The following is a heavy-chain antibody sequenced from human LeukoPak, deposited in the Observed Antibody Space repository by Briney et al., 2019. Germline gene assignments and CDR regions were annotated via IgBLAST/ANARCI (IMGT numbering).Heavy chain of an antibody. CDR3: ARESEYSYGSPSTESFDP. V-gene: IGHV1-69*13. CDR2: IIPIFGTA. D-gene: IGHD5-18*01. Sequence: ASVKASCKASGGTFSSYVISWVRQAPGQGLEWMGGIIPIFGTANYAQKFQGRVTITADESTSTAYMELSSLRSEDTAVYYCARESEYSYGSPSTESFDPWGQGTLVTASS. J-gene: IGHJ5*02. CDR1: GGTFSSYV.